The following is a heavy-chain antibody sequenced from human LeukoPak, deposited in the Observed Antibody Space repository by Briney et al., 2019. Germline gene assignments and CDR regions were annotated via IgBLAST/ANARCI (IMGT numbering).Heavy chain of an antibody. Sequence: SETLSLTCAVSGYFISSGYYWGWIRQPPGKGLEWIGSIYHSGSTYYNPSLKSRITISVDTSKNQFSLKLTSVTAADTAVYYCARVKWVCEFWGQGTLVTVSS. CDR2: IYHSGST. CDR1: GYFISSGYY. J-gene: IGHJ4*02. D-gene: IGHD2-21*01. V-gene: IGHV4-38-2*01. CDR3: ARVKWVCEF.